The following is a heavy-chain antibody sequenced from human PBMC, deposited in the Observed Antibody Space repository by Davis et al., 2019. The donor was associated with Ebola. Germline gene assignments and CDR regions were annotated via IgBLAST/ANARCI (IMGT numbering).Heavy chain of an antibody. D-gene: IGHD2-15*01. CDR1: AYTFTGYY. CDR3: ARAVGYCSGGSCYQGWFDP. Sequence: ASVQVSCKASAYTFTGYYMHWVRQAPGQGLEWMGWINPNSGGTNYAQKFQGWVTMTRDTSISTAYLELSRLRSDDTAVYYCARAVGYCSGGSCYQGWFDPWGQGTLVTVSS. J-gene: IGHJ5*02. CDR2: INPNSGGT. V-gene: IGHV1-2*04.